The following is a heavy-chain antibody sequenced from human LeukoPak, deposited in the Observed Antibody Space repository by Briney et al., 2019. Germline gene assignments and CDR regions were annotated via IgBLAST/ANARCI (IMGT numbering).Heavy chain of an antibody. CDR1: GFTFNRYG. Sequence: GKSLRLSCAASGFTFNRYGIHWVRQAPGKGLEWVSGIWSDGSNKYYADFVKGRFTISRDNSKNTLHLQMNSLKAVDTAVYYCAKDRFPFDDAHYGMDVWGQGTTVTVSS. D-gene: IGHD3-9*01. CDR3: AKDRFPFDDAHYGMDV. J-gene: IGHJ6*02. CDR2: IWSDGSNK. V-gene: IGHV3-33*06.